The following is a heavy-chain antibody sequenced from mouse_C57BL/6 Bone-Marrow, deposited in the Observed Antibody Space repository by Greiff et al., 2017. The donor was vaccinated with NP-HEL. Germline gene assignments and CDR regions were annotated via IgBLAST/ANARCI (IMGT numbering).Heavy chain of an antibody. V-gene: IGHV1-15*01. CDR1: GYTFTDYE. D-gene: IGHD2-2*01. Sequence: QVHVKQSGAELVRPGASVTLSCKASGYTFTDYEMHWVKQTPVHGLEWIGAIDPETGGTAYNQKFKGKAILTADKSSSTAYMELRSLTSEDSAVYYCTRSYGYPWFAYWGQGTLVTVSA. CDR3: TRSYGYPWFAY. CDR2: IDPETGGT. J-gene: IGHJ3*01.